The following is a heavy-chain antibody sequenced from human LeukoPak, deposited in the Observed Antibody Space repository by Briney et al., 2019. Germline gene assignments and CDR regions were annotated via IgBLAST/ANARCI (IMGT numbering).Heavy chain of an antibody. CDR2: IDPNSGGT. CDR3: ARVDDGDPARADY. Sequence: ASVKVSCKASGYTFTGYYIHWVRQAPGQGLEWMGWIDPNSGGTNYAQKVQGRVTMTRDTSISTAYMELSRLRSDDTAVYYCARVDDGDPARADYWGQGTLVTVSS. J-gene: IGHJ4*02. V-gene: IGHV1-2*02. D-gene: IGHD4-17*01. CDR1: GYTFTGYY.